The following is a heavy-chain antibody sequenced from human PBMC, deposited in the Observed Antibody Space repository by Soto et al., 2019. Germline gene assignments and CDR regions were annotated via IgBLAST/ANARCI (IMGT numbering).Heavy chain of an antibody. CDR3: ARDRAGRYWCGDRLMNV. V-gene: IGHV4-30-4*01. Sequence: SETLSLTRTVSGDSINSGDYYWSWIRHPPGKGLEWIGYIYYSGSTYYNPSLKSRVTISVDTSKNQFSLKLSSVPAAETAVYYCARDRAGRYWCGDRLMNVWGQATLVTVST. CDR1: GDSINSGDYY. CDR2: IYYSGST. D-gene: IGHD2-21*02. J-gene: IGHJ4*02.